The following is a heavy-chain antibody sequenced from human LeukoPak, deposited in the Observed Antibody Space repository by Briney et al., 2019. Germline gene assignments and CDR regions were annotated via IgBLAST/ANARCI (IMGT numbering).Heavy chain of an antibody. CDR3: ARAIEDGYNLDY. CDR1: GATFSSSA. CDR2: IIPIFGIA. J-gene: IGHJ4*02. Sequence: ASVKVSCKASGATFSSSAISWVRQAPGQGLEWMGRIIPIFGIANYAQKFQGRVTITADKSTSTAYMELSSLRSEDTAVYYCARAIEDGYNLDYWGQGTLVTVSS. V-gene: IGHV1-69*04. D-gene: IGHD5-24*01.